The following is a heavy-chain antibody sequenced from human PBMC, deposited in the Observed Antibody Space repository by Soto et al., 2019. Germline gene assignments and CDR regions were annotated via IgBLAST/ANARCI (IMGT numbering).Heavy chain of an antibody. D-gene: IGHD6-19*01. CDR3: VRGAFKCGWYPDSFDY. V-gene: IGHV3-7*01. CDR1: GFTFSTSW. Sequence: PGGSLRLSCAASGFTFSTSWMTWVRQAPGKGLEWVANIKQDGSAQYYVDSLKGRFSVSRDNAKNSLYLQMDSLRADDTAMYFCVRGAFKCGWYPDSFDYWGQGALVTVS. CDR2: IKQDGSAQ. J-gene: IGHJ4*02.